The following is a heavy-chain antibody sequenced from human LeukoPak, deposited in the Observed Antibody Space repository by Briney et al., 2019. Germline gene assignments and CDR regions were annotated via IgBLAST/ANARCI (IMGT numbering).Heavy chain of an antibody. D-gene: IGHD1-14*01. CDR2: MNPNSGNT. J-gene: IGHJ4*02. CDR3: ARSPSAEPFDY. Sequence: XXXVRQAAGXXXEWMGWMNPNSGNTGYAQKFQGRVTMTRNTSISTAYMELSSLRSEDTAVYYCARSPSAEPFDYWGQGTLVTVSS. V-gene: IGHV1-8*01.